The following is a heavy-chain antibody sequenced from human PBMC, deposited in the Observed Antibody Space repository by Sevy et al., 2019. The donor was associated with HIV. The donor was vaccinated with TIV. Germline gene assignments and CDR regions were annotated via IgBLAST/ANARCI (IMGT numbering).Heavy chain of an antibody. CDR3: VKDILTSYKFGEAFDI. D-gene: IGHD3-9*01. CDR2: ISAYNGNT. Sequence: ASVKVSCKASGYTFTSYGISWVRQAPGQGLEWMGWISAYNGNTNYAQKLQGRVTMTTDTSTNTAYMELRSLRSDDTAIYYCVKDILTSYKFGEAFDIWGQGTMVTVSS. V-gene: IGHV1-18*01. CDR1: GYTFTSYG. J-gene: IGHJ3*02.